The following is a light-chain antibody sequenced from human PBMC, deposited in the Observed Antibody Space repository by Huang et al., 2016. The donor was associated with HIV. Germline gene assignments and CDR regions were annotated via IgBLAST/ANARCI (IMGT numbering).Light chain of an antibody. CDR2: EAS. Sequence: DIQMTQSPSTLSASVGDRVTITCRASQSISAWLTWYQQKPGKAPDLLIYEASSSESGVPSRFSGSGSGTEFILTIGSLQPDDFATYYCQQYNSYPVTFGQGTKVEIK. V-gene: IGKV1-5*03. CDR3: QQYNSYPVT. CDR1: QSISAW. J-gene: IGKJ1*01.